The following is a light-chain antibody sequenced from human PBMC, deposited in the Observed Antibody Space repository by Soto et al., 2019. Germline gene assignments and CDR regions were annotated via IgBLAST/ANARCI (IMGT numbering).Light chain of an antibody. Sequence: QPVLTQPPSASGSPGQSVTISCTGTSSDVGGYNYVSWYQQHPGKAPKLMIYEVSYRPSGVSDRFSGSRSGNTASLTISGLQAEDESDYYCSSYTSSTTWVFGGGTKLTVL. CDR3: SSYTSSTTWV. CDR2: EVS. V-gene: IGLV2-14*01. CDR1: SSDVGGYNY. J-gene: IGLJ3*02.